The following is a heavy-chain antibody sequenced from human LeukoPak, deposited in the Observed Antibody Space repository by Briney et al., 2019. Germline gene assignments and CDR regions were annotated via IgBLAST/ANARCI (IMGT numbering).Heavy chain of an antibody. Sequence: GGSLRLSCAASGFTFSSYAMSWVRQAPGKGLEWVSAISGSGGSTYYADSVKGRFTISRDNSKNTLYLQMNSLRVEDTAVYYCASRSYSGYGPGLGYWGQGTLVTVSS. CDR1: GFTFSSYA. J-gene: IGHJ4*02. D-gene: IGHD5-12*01. V-gene: IGHV3-23*01. CDR2: ISGSGGST. CDR3: ASRSYSGYGPGLGY.